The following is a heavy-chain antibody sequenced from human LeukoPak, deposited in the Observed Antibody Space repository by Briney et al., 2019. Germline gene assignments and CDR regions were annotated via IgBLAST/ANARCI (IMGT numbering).Heavy chain of an antibody. D-gene: IGHD6-13*01. CDR1: GGSISSSSYY. Sequence: SETLSLTCTVSGGSISSSSYYWGWIRQPPGKGLEWIGSIYYTGSTFYNPSLKSRVTISIDTSKNQFSLKLSSVTAADTAVYYCARVTAAARGPNPSIDYWGQGTLVTVSS. J-gene: IGHJ4*02. V-gene: IGHV4-39*07. CDR2: IYYTGST. CDR3: ARVTAAARGPNPSIDY.